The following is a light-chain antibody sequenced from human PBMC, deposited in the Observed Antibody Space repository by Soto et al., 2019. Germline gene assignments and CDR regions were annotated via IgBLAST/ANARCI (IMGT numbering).Light chain of an antibody. CDR1: QSVSSY. CDR2: DAS. Sequence: EIVLTQSPATLSWSPGERATLSCRASQSVSSYLAWYQQKPGQAPRLLIYDASNSATGIPARFSVSGSGTDFTLTISSLEPEDFAVYYCQQRSNWPPITFGQGTRLEIK. V-gene: IGKV3-11*01. J-gene: IGKJ5*01. CDR3: QQRSNWPPIT.